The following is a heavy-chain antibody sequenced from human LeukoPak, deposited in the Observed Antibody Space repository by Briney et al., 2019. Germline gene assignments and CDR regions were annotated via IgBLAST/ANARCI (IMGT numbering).Heavy chain of an antibody. J-gene: IGHJ3*02. D-gene: IGHD6-19*01. Sequence: PGGSLRLSCAASGFTFSSYGMSWVRQAPGKGLEWVSAISGSGGSTYYADSVKGRFTISRDNSKNTLYLQMNSLRAEDTAVYYCAKVEGSSGWVHDAFDIWGQGTMVTVSS. CDR2: ISGSGGST. CDR1: GFTFSSYG. CDR3: AKVEGSSGWVHDAFDI. V-gene: IGHV3-23*01.